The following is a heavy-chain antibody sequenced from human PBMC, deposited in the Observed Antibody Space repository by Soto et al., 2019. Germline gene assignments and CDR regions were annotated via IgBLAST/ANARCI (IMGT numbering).Heavy chain of an antibody. CDR2: IWYDGSNK. CDR3: ARAFFTYYDFWSGFGDY. Sequence: QVQLVESGGGVVQPGRSLRLSCAASGFTFSSYGMHWVRQAPGKGLEWVAVIWYDGSNKYYADSVKGRFTISRDNSKNTVYLQMNSLRAEDTAVYYCARAFFTYYDFWSGFGDYWGQGTLVTVSS. CDR1: GFTFSSYG. V-gene: IGHV3-33*01. D-gene: IGHD3-3*01. J-gene: IGHJ4*02.